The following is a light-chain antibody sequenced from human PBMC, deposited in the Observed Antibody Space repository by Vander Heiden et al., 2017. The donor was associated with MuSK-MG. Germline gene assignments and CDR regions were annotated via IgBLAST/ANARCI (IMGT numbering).Light chain of an antibody. CDR1: QGISNY. CDR2: AAS. CDR3: QKYNSAPTWT. V-gene: IGKV1-27*01. Sequence: DIQMTQSPSSLSASVGDRVTITCRASQGISNYLAWYQQKPGKGPKLLIYAASTLQSGVPSRFSGSGYGTDFTLTISSRHPEDVATYYCQKYNSAPTWTFGQGTKVEIK. J-gene: IGKJ1*01.